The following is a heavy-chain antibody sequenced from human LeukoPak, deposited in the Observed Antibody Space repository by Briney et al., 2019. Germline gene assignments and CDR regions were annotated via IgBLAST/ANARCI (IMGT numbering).Heavy chain of an antibody. J-gene: IGHJ3*02. D-gene: IGHD2-8*01. CDR1: GGSISSDY. CDR2: IYYSGST. Sequence: SETLSLTCTVSGGSISSDYWSWIRQPPGKGLEWIGYIYYSGSTNYNPSLKSRVTISVDTSKNQFSLKLTSVTAADTAVYYCARPVLMVYARDAFDIWGQGTMVTVSS. CDR3: ARPVLMVYARDAFDI. V-gene: IGHV4-59*01.